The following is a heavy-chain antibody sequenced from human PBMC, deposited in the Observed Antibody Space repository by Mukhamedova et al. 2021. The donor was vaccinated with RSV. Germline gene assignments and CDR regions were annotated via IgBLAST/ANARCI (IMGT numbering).Heavy chain of an antibody. Sequence: GEINHSGSTNYNPSLTSRVTISVDTSKNQFSLKLSSVTAADTAVYYCARDDSWSGYPYWGQGTLVTVSS. CDR2: INHSGST. CDR3: ARDDSWSGYPY. D-gene: IGHD3-3*01. V-gene: IGHV4-34*01. J-gene: IGHJ4*02.